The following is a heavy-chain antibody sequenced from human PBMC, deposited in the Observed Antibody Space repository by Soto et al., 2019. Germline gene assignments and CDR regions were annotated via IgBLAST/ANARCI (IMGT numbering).Heavy chain of an antibody. CDR2: IYSGGST. V-gene: IGHV3-66*01. CDR3: ASGGYFSGSDYHRKPRDY. Sequence: GGSLRLSCAASGFTVSSNYMSWVRQAPGKGLEWVSVIYSGGSTYCADSVTGRFTISRDNSKNTRYLQMNRLRAQDTAVYYCASGGYFSGSDYHRKPRDYWGQGTLVTVSS. CDR1: GFTVSSNY. D-gene: IGHD3-10*01. J-gene: IGHJ4*02.